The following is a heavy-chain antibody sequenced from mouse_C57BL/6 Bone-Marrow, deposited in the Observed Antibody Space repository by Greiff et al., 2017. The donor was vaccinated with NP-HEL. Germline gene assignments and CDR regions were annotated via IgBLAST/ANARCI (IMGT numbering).Heavy chain of an antibody. CDR1: GYAFTNYL. CDR2: INPGSGGT. Sequence: VQLQQSGAELVRPGTSVKVSCKASGYAFTNYLIEWVKQRPGQGLEWIGVINPGSGGTNYNEKFKGKATLTADKSSSTAYMQLSSLTSEDSAVYFCARSGYYGSSYDWCAYWGQGTLVTVAA. CDR3: ARSGYYGSSYDWCAY. J-gene: IGHJ3*01. V-gene: IGHV1-54*01. D-gene: IGHD1-1*01.